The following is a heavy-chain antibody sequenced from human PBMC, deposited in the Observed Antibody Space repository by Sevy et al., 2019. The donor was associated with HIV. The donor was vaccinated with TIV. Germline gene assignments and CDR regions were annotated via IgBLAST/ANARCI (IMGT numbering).Heavy chain of an antibody. CDR1: GFTFSSYA. CDR2: ISGSGGST. CDR3: AKDSPGRVVVVAATRYYGMDV. J-gene: IGHJ6*02. D-gene: IGHD2-15*01. V-gene: IGHV3-23*01. Sequence: GGSLRLSCAASGFTFSSYAMSWVRQAPGKGLEWVSAISGSGGSTYYADSVKGRFTISRDNSKNTLYLQMNSLRAEDTAVYYCAKDSPGRVVVVAATRYYGMDVWGQRTTVTVSS.